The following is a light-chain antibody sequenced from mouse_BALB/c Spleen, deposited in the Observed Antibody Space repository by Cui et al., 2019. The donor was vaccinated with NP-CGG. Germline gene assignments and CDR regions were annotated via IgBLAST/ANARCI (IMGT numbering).Light chain of an antibody. CDR2: GTN. V-gene: IGLV1*01. CDR3: ALWYSNHWV. J-gene: IGLJ1*01. Sequence: QAVLPQESALTTSPGETVTLTCRSNTGAVTTSNYANWVQEKPDHLFTGLMGGTNNRAPGVPARFSGSLIGDKAALTITGAQTEDEAIYFCALWYSNHWVFGGGTKLTVL. CDR1: TGAVTTSNY.